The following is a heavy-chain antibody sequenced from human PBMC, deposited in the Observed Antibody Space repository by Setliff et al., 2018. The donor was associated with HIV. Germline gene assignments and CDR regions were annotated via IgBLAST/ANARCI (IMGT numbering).Heavy chain of an antibody. J-gene: IGHJ4*02. CDR3: AKGIKWLAP. Sequence: SCKASGYTFTTHAMHWVRQAPGGGLEWVSVIYSDDVTHYIDSVKGRFTMFRDNSRNILYLQMYSLRTEDTAVYYCAKGIKWLAPWGQGTAVTVSS. D-gene: IGHD2-8*01. CDR1: GYTFTTHA. V-gene: IGHV3-NL1*01. CDR2: IYSDDVT.